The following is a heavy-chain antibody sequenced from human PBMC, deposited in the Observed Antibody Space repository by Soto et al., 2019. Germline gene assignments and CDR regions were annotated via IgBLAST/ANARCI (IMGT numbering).Heavy chain of an antibody. V-gene: IGHV4-39*01. D-gene: IGHD6-19*01. Sequence: QLQLQESGPGLVKPSETLSLTCTVSGGSISSSSYYWGWIRQPPGKGLEWIGSIYYSGSTYYNPSLKSRVSIYVDTSKNQFSLRLGSVTAADTAVYYCAASGRPAYYYYGMDVWGQGTTVTVSS. CDR3: AASGRPAYYYYGMDV. CDR1: GGSISSSSYY. J-gene: IGHJ6*02. CDR2: IYYSGST.